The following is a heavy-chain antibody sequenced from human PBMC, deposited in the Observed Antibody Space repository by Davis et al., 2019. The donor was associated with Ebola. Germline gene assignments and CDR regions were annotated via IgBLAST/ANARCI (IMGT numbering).Heavy chain of an antibody. CDR2: LNPSGGGT. CDR3: ARSSSGGYYFDY. D-gene: IGHD6-6*01. V-gene: IGHV1-46*03. CDR1: GYTFTSYG. J-gene: IGHJ4*02. Sequence: ASVKVSCKASGYTFTSYGISWVRQAPGQGLEWMGVLNPSGGGTTYAQKFQGRVTMTRDTSTSTVYMELSSLRSEDTAVYYCARSSSGGYYFDYWGQGTLVTVSS.